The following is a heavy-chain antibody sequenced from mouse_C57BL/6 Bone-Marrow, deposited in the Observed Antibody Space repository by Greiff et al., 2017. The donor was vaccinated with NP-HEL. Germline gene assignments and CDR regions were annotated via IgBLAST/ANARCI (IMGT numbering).Heavy chain of an antibody. Sequence: VQLQESDAELVKPGASVKISCKVSGYTFTDHTIHWMKQRPEQGLEWIGYIYPRDGSTKYHEKFKGNATLTTDKSSSTAYMQLNSLTSDDSAVYFCAISDYYGSSYHWYFDVWGTGTTVTVSS. J-gene: IGHJ1*03. V-gene: IGHV1-78*01. CDR1: GYTFTDHT. D-gene: IGHD1-1*01. CDR3: AISDYYGSSYHWYFDV. CDR2: IYPRDGST.